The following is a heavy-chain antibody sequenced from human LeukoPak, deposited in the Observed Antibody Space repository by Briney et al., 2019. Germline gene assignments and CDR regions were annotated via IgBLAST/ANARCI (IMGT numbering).Heavy chain of an antibody. V-gene: IGHV4-31*03. D-gene: IGHD3-22*01. Sequence: SETLSLTCTVSGGSISGGGYYWSWIRQHPGKGLEWIGYIYYSGSTYYNPSLKSRVTISVDTSKNQFSLKLSSVTAADTAVYYCATLSHYYDSSGYAGRYFDYWGQGTLVTVSS. J-gene: IGHJ4*02. CDR2: IYYSGST. CDR3: ATLSHYYDSSGYAGRYFDY. CDR1: GGSISGGGYY.